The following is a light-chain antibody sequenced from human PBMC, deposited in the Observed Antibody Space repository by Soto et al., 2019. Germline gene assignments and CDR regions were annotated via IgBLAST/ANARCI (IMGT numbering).Light chain of an antibody. CDR3: QQYYSTPPT. Sequence: DIVMTQSPDFLAVSLGERATINCKSSQSVLYSSNNKNYLAWYQQKPGQPPKLLIYWASTRESGVPDRFSGSGSGTDFTLTISSLQAEDVAVYDCQQYYSTPPTFGQGNKLEI. CDR1: QSVLYSSNNKNY. CDR2: WAS. J-gene: IGKJ2*01. V-gene: IGKV4-1*01.